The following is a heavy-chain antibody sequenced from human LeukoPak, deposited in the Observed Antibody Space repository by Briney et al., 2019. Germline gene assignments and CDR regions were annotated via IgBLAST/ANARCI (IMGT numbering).Heavy chain of an antibody. CDR3: AKGAGYYDSSGFQFDY. D-gene: IGHD3-22*01. CDR1: GFTFSSYA. V-gene: IGHV3-23*01. J-gene: IGHJ4*02. Sequence: GGSLRLSCAASGFTFSSYAMSWVRQAPGKGLEWVSAISGSGGSTYYADSAKGRFTISGDNSKNTLYLQMNSLRAEDTAVYYCAKGAGYYDSSGFQFDYWGQGTLDTVSS. CDR2: ISGSGGST.